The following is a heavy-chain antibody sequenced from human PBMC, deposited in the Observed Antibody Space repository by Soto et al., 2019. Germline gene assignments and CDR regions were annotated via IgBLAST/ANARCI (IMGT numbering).Heavy chain of an antibody. CDR1: GYTFTSYG. CDR3: SGIPMRVAAAAAHDY. Sequence: QVQLVQSGAEVKKPGASVKVSCKASGYTFTSYGISWVRQAPGQGLEWMGWNSAYNGNTNYEQKLQGRVTMTTDTSTSTPHLELRILTSVYTAVYYRSGIPMRVAAAAAHDYWRQLTLVTVSS. V-gene: IGHV1-18*01. J-gene: IGHJ4*02. CDR2: NSAYNGNT. D-gene: IGHD2-15*01.